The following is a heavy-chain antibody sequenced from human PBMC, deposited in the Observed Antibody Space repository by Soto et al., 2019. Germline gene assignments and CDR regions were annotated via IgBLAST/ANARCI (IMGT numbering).Heavy chain of an antibody. D-gene: IGHD3-3*01. CDR2: IYPGDSDT. CDR1: GYSFTSYW. Sequence: GESRKISSKGSGYSFTSYWIGWVRQMPGKGLEWTGIIYPGDSDTRYSPSFQGQVTISADKSTSTAYMELSSLRSEDTAVYYCASSRHRNYDFWSGPGYFYGMDVWGQGTTVTVSS. CDR3: ASSRHRNYDFWSGPGYFYGMDV. V-gene: IGHV5-51*01. J-gene: IGHJ6*02.